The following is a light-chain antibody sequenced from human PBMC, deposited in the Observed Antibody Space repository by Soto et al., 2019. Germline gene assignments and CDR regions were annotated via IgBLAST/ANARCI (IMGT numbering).Light chain of an antibody. CDR2: GAS. V-gene: IGKV3-15*01. CDR1: QSVSSN. Sequence: EIMMTQSQATLSVSPGERATLSCRASQSVSSNLAWYQQKPGQAPRLLIYGASTRATGIPARFSGSGSDTEFTLTISSLQSEDVAVYYCQQYNNWPPLTFGGGTKVEIK. CDR3: QQYNNWPPLT. J-gene: IGKJ4*01.